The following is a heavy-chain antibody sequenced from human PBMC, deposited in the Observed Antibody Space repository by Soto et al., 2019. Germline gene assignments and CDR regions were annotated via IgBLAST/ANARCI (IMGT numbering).Heavy chain of an antibody. D-gene: IGHD7-27*01. Sequence: EVQVLESGGGLVQPGGSLRLSCAASGFTFSFESMTWVRQAPGKGLEWVATITDNGRTTDYADSVKGRFTISRDNSRNTLNLHLSSLRAEDTAKYYCVKGGWGSRYDYWCQGTLVTVSS. CDR3: VKGGWGSRYDY. J-gene: IGHJ4*02. CDR1: GFTFSFES. CDR2: ITDNGRTT. V-gene: IGHV3-23*01.